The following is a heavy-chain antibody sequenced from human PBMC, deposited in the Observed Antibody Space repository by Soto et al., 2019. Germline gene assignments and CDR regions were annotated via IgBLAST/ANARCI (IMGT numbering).Heavy chain of an antibody. CDR1: GYAFTFYT. Sequence: QVQLVQSGAEVKRPGASVKISCQASGYAFTFYTLHWLRHAPGHGFEWMGWIDVDNGKTDYSQKFQDRVTITRDTSATTAYLELSGLRPEDTAVYYCVRDQFRPYDFGLADYWGQGTLVTVAS. V-gene: IGHV1-3*01. D-gene: IGHD4-17*01. CDR3: VRDQFRPYDFGLADY. J-gene: IGHJ4*02. CDR2: IDVDNGKT.